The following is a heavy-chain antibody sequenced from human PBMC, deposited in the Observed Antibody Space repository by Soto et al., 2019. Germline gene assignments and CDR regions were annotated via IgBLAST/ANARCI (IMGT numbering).Heavy chain of an antibody. CDR2: IFSNEEK. CDR1: GFSLSNARMG. V-gene: IGHV2-26*01. J-gene: IGHJ2*01. CDR3: ARRDESSVVKECRYFDL. Sequence: QVTLKESGPVLVNPTETLTLTCTVSGFSLSNARMGVSWIRQPPGKALEWLAHIFSNEEKAYSTSLKSRLTLSKDTSNSQVVLTMTSMDPVDTATYYCARRDESSVVKECRYFDLWGRGTLVTVSS. D-gene: IGHD3-22*01.